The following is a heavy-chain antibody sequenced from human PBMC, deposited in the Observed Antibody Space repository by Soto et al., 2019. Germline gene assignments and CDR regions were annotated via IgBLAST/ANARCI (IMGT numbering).Heavy chain of an antibody. CDR1: GFTFGHYG. D-gene: IGHD6-19*01. Sequence: GGSLRLSCAASGFTFGHYGMNWVRQAPGKGLEWVSSISSSGTYIYYADSVQGRFTVSRDNAKNSLYLQMNSLRAEDTAVYFCARDPIPVPMYYFDYWGQGSLVTVSS. CDR3: ARDPIPVPMYYFDY. CDR2: ISSSGTYI. V-gene: IGHV3-21*01. J-gene: IGHJ4*02.